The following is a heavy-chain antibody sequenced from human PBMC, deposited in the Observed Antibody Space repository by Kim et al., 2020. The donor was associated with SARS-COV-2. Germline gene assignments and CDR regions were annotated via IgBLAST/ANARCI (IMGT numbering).Heavy chain of an antibody. D-gene: IGHD3-10*01. CDR2: ISYDGRNK. J-gene: IGHJ6*02. CDR1: GVTFDSSA. Sequence: GSLRLSCAASGVTFDSSAMNWVRQAPGKGLEWVAVISYDGRNKDYADSVKGRFTISRDNSKSTLHLQMNSLRVEDTAVYYCARGNYYESVSLSDYYNGMDVWGQGTTVTVSS. V-gene: IGHV3-30*04. CDR3: ARGNYYESVSLSDYYNGMDV.